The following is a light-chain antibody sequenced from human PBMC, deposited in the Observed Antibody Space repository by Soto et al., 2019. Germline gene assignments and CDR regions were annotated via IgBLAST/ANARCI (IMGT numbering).Light chain of an antibody. CDR3: QQYKNWPGT. CDR2: DAS. J-gene: IGKJ2*01. V-gene: IGKV3-15*01. CDR1: QSVNSN. Sequence: EIVMTQSPATLSVSPGERATLSCRASQSVNSNLVWYHQKPGQAPKVLIYDASTRATGIPARFSGSGSGTEFTLTISSLQSEDLAVDYCQQYKNWPGTFGQGTKLEIK.